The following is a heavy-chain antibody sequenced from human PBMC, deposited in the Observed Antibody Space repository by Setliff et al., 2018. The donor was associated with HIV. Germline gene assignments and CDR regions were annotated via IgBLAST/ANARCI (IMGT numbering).Heavy chain of an antibody. V-gene: IGHV1-46*01. Sequence: ASVKVSCKAPGHTFINYYIHWVRQAPGQGLEWMGIIYSGGGSTNYAQKFQGRITMTGDTSTSTVYMELSSLRSEDSAVYYCARSIYEWGAFDIWGQGTMVTVSS. J-gene: IGHJ3*02. CDR2: IYSGGGST. CDR3: ARSIYEWGAFDI. CDR1: GHTFINYY. D-gene: IGHD2-8*01.